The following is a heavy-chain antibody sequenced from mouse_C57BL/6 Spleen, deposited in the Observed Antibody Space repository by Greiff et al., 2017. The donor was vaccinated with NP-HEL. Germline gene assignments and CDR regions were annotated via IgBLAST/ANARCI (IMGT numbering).Heavy chain of an antibody. D-gene: IGHD2-4*01. J-gene: IGHJ4*01. CDR1: GFTFSDYG. Sequence: EVKVVESGGGLVKPGGSLKLSCAASGFTFSDYGMHWVRQAPEKGLEWVAYISSGSSTTYYADTVKGRFTISIDNAKNHLFLQMTNLRSEDTARYYCAREDYDRGGAMDYWGQGTSVTVSS. CDR3: AREDYDRGGAMDY. CDR2: ISSGSSTT. V-gene: IGHV5-17*01.